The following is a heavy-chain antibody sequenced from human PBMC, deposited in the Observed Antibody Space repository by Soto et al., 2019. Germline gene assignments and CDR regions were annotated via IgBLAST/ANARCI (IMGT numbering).Heavy chain of an antibody. V-gene: IGHV3-21*01. Sequence: PGGSLRLSCVASGFSFSSHSMNWVRQGPGKGLEWVSSISSTSTYIFYADSVKGRFTISRDNAKNSLYLQMNSLRAEDTAVYYCAGGGQLDPWGQGTLVTVSS. CDR1: GFSFSSHS. CDR3: AGGGQLDP. CDR2: ISSTSTYI. D-gene: IGHD3-16*01. J-gene: IGHJ5*02.